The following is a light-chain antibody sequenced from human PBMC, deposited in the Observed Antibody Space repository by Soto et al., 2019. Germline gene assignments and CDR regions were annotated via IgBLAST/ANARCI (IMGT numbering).Light chain of an antibody. CDR3: SSYAGSKNWV. CDR2: EVS. CDR1: SSDVGGYNY. J-gene: IGLJ3*02. Sequence: QSALTQPPSASGSPGQSVTISCTGTSSDVGGYNYVSWYQQHPGKAPKLMIYEVSKRPSGVPDRFSGSKSGKTASLTVSGLHAEYEADYYCSSYAGSKNWVFGGGTQLTV. V-gene: IGLV2-8*01.